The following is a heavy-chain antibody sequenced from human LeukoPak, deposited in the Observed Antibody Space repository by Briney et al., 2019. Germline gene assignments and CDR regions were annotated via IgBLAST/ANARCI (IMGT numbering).Heavy chain of an antibody. CDR3: ARDTRYSYYFDY. CDR2: ISYDGSNK. CDR1: GFTFSSYG. V-gene: IGHV3-30*19. Sequence: GGSLRLSCAASGFTFSSYGMHWVRQAPGKGLEWVAVISYDGSNKYYADSVKGRFTISRDNSKNTLYLQMNSLRAEDTAVYYCARDTRYSYYFDYWGQGTLVTVSS. D-gene: IGHD5-18*01. J-gene: IGHJ4*02.